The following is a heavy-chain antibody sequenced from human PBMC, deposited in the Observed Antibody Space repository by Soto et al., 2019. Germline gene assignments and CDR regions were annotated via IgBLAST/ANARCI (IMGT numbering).Heavy chain of an antibody. D-gene: IGHD6-13*01. J-gene: IGHJ4*02. CDR1: GGTFSSYA. CDR3: ARDHGQGIAAAIDY. CDR2: IIPIFGTA. Sequence: QVQLVQSGAEVKKPGSSVKVSCKASGGTFSSYAISWVRQAPGQGLEWMGGIIPIFGTANYAQKFQGRVTITADESTSTAYRELSSLRSEDTAVYYCARDHGQGIAAAIDYWGQGTLVTVSS. V-gene: IGHV1-69*01.